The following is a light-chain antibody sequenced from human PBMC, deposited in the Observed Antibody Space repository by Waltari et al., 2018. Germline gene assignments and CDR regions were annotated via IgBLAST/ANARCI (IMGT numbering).Light chain of an antibody. CDR1: QSVGRS. J-gene: IGKJ1*01. Sequence: EIVLTQSPGTLSLTPGEGADLSCRASQSVGRSLAWYQQKPGQAPRLLIYGASNRATGIPDRFSGSGSGTDFSLTISRLEPEDFAVFYCQHYVRLPATFGQGTKVEIK. CDR2: GAS. CDR3: QHYVRLPAT. V-gene: IGKV3-20*01.